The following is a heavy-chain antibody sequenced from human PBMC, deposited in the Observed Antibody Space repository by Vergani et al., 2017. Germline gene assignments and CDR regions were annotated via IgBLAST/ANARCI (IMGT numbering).Heavy chain of an antibody. CDR1: GFTFSSYG. D-gene: IGHD1-26*01. V-gene: IGHV3-30*02. J-gene: IGHJ4*02. CDR2: IRYDESYK. Sequence: QVQLVESGGGVVQPGGSLRLSCAASGFTFSSYGMHWVRQAPGKGLEWVAFIRYDESYKYYADSVKGRFTISRDNSKNTLYLKMNSLRAEDTAVYYCAKDQWELLDYWGQGTLFTVSS. CDR3: AKDQWELLDY.